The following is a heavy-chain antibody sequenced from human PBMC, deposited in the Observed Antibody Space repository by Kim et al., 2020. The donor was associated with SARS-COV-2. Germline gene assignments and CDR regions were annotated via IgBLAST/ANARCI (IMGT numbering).Heavy chain of an antibody. Sequence: KVSCKASGGTFSSYAISWVRQAPGQGLEWMGGIIPIFGTANYAQKFQGRVTITADESTSTAYMELSSLRSEDTAVYYCATPSELRYFDWLHHYYYYGMDVWGQGTTVTVSS. CDR3: ATPSELRYFDWLHHYYYYGMDV. V-gene: IGHV1-69*01. CDR1: GGTFSSYA. CDR2: IIPIFGTA. J-gene: IGHJ6*02. D-gene: IGHD3-9*01.